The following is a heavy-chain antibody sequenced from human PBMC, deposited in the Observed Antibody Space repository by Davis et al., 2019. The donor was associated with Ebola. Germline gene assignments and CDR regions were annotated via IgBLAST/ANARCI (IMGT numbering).Heavy chain of an antibody. CDR3: ARGGSGFGD. CDR1: GFTFSGSA. Sequence: GESLKISCAASGFTFSGSAMHWVRQASGKGLEWVGRIRSKANSYATAYAASVKGRFTISRDDSKNTAYLQMNSLKTEDTAVYYCARGGSGFGDWGQGTLVTVSS. CDR2: IRSKANSYAT. V-gene: IGHV3-73*01. D-gene: IGHD3-10*01. J-gene: IGHJ4*02.